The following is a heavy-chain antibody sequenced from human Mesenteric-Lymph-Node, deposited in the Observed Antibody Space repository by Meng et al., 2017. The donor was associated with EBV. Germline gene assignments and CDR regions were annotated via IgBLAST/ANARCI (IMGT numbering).Heavy chain of an antibody. CDR2: VNHGGAT. CDR3: ARGVVVAATLSSWFDP. J-gene: IGHJ5*02. V-gene: IGHV4-34*01. D-gene: IGHD2-15*01. Sequence: QVKLHPGGAGLLKPSETLSLTCAVYGASFSDYYWTWIRQPPGKGLEWIGEVNHGGATIYNPSLESRVTISIDTSKNQFSLKLSSVTAADTAVYYCARGVVVAATLSSWFDPWGQGTLVTVSS. CDR1: GASFSDYY.